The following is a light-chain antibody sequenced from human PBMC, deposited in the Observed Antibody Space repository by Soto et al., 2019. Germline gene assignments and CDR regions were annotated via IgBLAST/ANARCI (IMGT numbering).Light chain of an antibody. Sequence: QSVLTQPPSVSGSPGQTVTFSCTGTSSDVGGYNYVSWYQQHPGNAPKLMIYEISNRPSGVSDRFSGSKSGNTASLTITGLRSEDEANYYCGAYTSSMSRYVFGTGTKLTVL. V-gene: IGLV2-14*01. CDR3: GAYTSSMSRYV. J-gene: IGLJ1*01. CDR2: EIS. CDR1: SSDVGGYNY.